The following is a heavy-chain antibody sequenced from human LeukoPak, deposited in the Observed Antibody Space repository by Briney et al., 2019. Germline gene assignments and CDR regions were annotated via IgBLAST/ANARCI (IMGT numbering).Heavy chain of an antibody. CDR3: AKGPTYGYHA. V-gene: IGHV3-23*01. D-gene: IGHD5-18*01. Sequence: GGSLRLSCAASGFTFTNYAMSWVRQAPGKGLEWVSALSGDGGIIYYAGSVRGRFTISRDNYKNTLYLQMNNLRAEDTAVYYCAKGPTYGYHAWGQGTLVTVSS. CDR2: LSGDGGII. J-gene: IGHJ5*02. CDR1: GFTFTNYA.